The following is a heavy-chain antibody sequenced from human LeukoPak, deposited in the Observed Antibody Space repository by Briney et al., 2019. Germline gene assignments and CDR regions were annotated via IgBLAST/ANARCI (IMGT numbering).Heavy chain of an antibody. V-gene: IGHV3-7*01. CDR3: ARAGRLDAFDI. CDR2: IKHDGSEK. CDR1: GFTFSSYW. J-gene: IGHJ3*02. Sequence: GGSLRLSCAASGFTFSSYWMSWVRQAPGKGLEWVANIKHDGSEKYYVDSVKGRFTISRDNAKNSLYLQMNSLRAEDTAVYYCARAGRLDAFDIWGQGTMVTVSS. D-gene: IGHD6-25*01.